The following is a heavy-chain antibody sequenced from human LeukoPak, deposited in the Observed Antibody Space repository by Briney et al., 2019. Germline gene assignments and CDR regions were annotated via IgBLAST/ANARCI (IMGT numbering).Heavy chain of an antibody. Sequence: SETLSLTCAVYGVSFSGYYWSWIRQPPGKGLEWIGEINHSGSTNYNPSLKSRVTISVDTSKNQFSLKLSSVTAADTAVYYCARVWWLQGYFDYWGQGTLVTVSS. J-gene: IGHJ4*02. D-gene: IGHD5-24*01. CDR1: GVSFSGYY. V-gene: IGHV4-34*01. CDR2: INHSGST. CDR3: ARVWWLQGYFDY.